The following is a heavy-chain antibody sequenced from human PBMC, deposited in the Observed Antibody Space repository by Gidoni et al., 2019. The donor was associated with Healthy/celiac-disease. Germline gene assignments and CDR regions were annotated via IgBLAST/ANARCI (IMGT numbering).Heavy chain of an antibody. V-gene: IGHV3-15*01. J-gene: IGHJ6*02. CDR3: TTGQGGMDV. Sequence: EAQLVEPRGGLVQPGGSLRLSCAASGFTFSNAWMSWVRQDPGKGREWVGRIKNKNDGETTDYAAPVKGRFTISRDDSKNTLYLKMNSLKTEDTAVYYCTTGQGGMDVWGQGTTVTVSS. CDR2: IKNKNDGETT. CDR1: GFTFSNAW.